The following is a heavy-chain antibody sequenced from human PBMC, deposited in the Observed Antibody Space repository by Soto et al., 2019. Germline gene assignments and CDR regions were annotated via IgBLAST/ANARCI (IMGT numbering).Heavy chain of an antibody. V-gene: IGHV1-69*13. D-gene: IGHD2-15*01. CDR3: ASFGNCSGGSCPGWFDP. CDR1: GGTFSSYA. CDR2: IIPIFGTA. Sequence: SVKVSCKASGGTFSSYAISWVRQAPGQGLEWMGGIIPIFGTANYAQKFQGRVTITADESTSTAYMGLSSLRSEDTAVYYCASFGNCSGGSCPGWFDPWGQGTLVTVSS. J-gene: IGHJ5*02.